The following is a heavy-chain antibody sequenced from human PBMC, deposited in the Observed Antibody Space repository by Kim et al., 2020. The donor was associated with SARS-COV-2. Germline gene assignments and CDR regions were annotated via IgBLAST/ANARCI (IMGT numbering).Heavy chain of an antibody. CDR1: GFTFSSYS. J-gene: IGHJ4*02. D-gene: IGHD2-8*01. CDR3: ARERYCTNGVCSIPDY. V-gene: IGHV3-21*01. CDR2: ISSSSSYI. Sequence: GGSLRLSCAASGFTFSSYSMNWVRQAPGKGLEWVSSISSSSSYIYYADSVKGRFTISRDNAKNSLYLQMNSLRAEDTAVYYCARERYCTNGVCSIPDYWGQGTLVTVSS.